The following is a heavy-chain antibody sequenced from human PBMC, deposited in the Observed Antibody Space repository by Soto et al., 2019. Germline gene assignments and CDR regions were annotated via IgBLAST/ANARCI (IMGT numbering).Heavy chain of an antibody. CDR2: IRSKTNNYAT. CDR3: TGRGDGCSGDY. D-gene: IGHD6-19*01. V-gene: IGHV3-73*01. J-gene: IGHJ4*02. Sequence: EVQLVESGGGLVQPGGSLKLSCAGSGFNFSGSAVHWVRQASGKGLEWIGRIRSKTNNYATAYVASVKGRFTISRGELQNTAYLQRTRRKTEDTAGYYCTGRGDGCSGDYWGLGTLVTVSS. CDR1: GFNFSGSA.